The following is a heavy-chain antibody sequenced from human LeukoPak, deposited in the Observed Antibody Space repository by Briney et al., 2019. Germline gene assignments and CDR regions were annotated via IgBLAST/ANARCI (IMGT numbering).Heavy chain of an antibody. Sequence: AAVKVSCKTSGYTFTDYYIHWVRQAPRQGLEWMGWINPNSGETNAAQKFQGRVTMNGDTSISTAYMELRRVTSDDTAVYYCARDRDYSNTERGFDYWGQGTLVTVSS. CDR2: INPNSGET. CDR1: GYTFTDYY. CDR3: ARDRDYSNTERGFDY. D-gene: IGHD4-11*01. V-gene: IGHV1-2*02. J-gene: IGHJ4*02.